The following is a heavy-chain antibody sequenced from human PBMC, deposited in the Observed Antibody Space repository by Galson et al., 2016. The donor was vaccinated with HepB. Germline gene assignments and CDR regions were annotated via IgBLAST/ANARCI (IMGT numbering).Heavy chain of an antibody. Sequence: SLRLSCAASGSTFSNFWMHWVRQAPGKGLVWVSRINEEGSTTSYADSVKGRFTISRDNAQNTLFLQMNSLRAEDTGVYYCARDLAGAFDYWGQGTLVTVSS. CDR2: INEEGSTT. CDR3: ARDLAGAFDY. J-gene: IGHJ4*02. V-gene: IGHV3-74*01. CDR1: GSTFSNFW. D-gene: IGHD1-26*01.